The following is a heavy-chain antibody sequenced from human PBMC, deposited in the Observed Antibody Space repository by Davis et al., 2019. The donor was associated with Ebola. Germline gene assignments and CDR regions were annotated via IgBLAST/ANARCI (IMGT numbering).Heavy chain of an antibody. CDR1: GFTFSSYW. CDR2: IKQDGSEK. Sequence: GGSLRLSCAASGFTFSSYWMSWVRQAPGKGLEWVANIKQDGSEKYFVDSVKGRFTISRDNAKSSLYLHMNSLRADDTAVYYCARVGVLRFLDWLLGFDYWGQGTLVTVSS. J-gene: IGHJ4*02. CDR3: ARVGVLRFLDWLLGFDY. D-gene: IGHD3-3*01. V-gene: IGHV3-7*03.